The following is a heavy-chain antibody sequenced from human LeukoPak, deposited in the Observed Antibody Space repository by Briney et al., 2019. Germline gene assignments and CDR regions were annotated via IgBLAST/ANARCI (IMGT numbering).Heavy chain of an antibody. CDR3: AGDLAYTSGYTSGTKDY. V-gene: IGHV3-21*01. D-gene: IGHD5-12*01. J-gene: IGHJ4*02. CDR2: ISFGSSFS. CDR1: GFTFSSYS. Sequence: GGSLRLSCAASGFTFSSYSMNWVRQAPGKGLEWVSFISFGSSFSYYADSVKGRFTISRDNAKNSLYLQMNSLRAEDTAVYYCAGDLAYTSGYTSGTKDYWGQGTLVTVSS.